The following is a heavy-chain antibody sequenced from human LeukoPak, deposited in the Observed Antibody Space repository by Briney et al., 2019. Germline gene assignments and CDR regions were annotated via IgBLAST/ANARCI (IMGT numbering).Heavy chain of an antibody. CDR2: VNSDGSST. CDR3: ARVIREGIAVAGTLSHFDY. D-gene: IGHD6-19*01. J-gene: IGHJ4*02. CDR1: GFTFSRYW. V-gene: IGHV3-74*01. Sequence: PGGSLRLSCAASGFTFSRYWMHWVRQAPGKGLVWVSRVNSDGSSTTYADSVKGRFTISRDNAKNTLYLQMNSLRAEDTAVYYCARVIREGIAVAGTLSHFDYWGQGTLVTVSS.